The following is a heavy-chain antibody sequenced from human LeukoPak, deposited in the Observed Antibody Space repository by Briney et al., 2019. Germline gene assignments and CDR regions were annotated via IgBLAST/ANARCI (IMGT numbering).Heavy chain of an antibody. CDR3: ARVYRGYCSGGSCPFDY. Sequence: SETLSLTCTVSGGSISSYYWSWIRQPPGKGLEWIDYVDYSGNTNYNPSLKSRVTISVDTSKNQFSLKLSSVTAADTAVYYCARVYRGYCSGGSCPFDYWGQGTLVTVSS. J-gene: IGHJ4*02. D-gene: IGHD2-15*01. CDR1: GGSISSYY. V-gene: IGHV4-59*01. CDR2: VDYSGNT.